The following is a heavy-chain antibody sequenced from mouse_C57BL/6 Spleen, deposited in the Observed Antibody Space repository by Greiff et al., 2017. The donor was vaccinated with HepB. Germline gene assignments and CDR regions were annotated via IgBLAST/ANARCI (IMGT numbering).Heavy chain of an antibody. D-gene: IGHD2-10*02. J-gene: IGHJ4*01. Sequence: QVQLQQSGPELVKPGASVKISCKASGYAFSSSWMNWVKQRPGKGLEWIGRIYPGDGDTNYNGKLKGKATLTADKSSSTASMQLSSLTSEDSAVYFCARDRYGNYPLSMDYWGQGTSVTVSS. CDR1: GYAFSSSW. V-gene: IGHV1-82*01. CDR3: ARDRYGNYPLSMDY. CDR2: IYPGDGDT.